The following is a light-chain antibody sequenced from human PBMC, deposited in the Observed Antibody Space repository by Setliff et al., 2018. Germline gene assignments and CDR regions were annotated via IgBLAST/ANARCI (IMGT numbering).Light chain of an antibody. V-gene: IGLV2-14*01. CDR1: SRDVGSSTF. Sequence: QSALTQPPSASGSPGQSLIISCTGTSRDVGSSTFVSWYQQHPGKAPKLLIYEISKRPSGVSNRFSGSKSGNTASLTISGLQTEDEADYYCSSYTTRTTLDVFGTGTKVTVL. CDR2: EIS. CDR3: SSYTTRTTLDV. J-gene: IGLJ1*01.